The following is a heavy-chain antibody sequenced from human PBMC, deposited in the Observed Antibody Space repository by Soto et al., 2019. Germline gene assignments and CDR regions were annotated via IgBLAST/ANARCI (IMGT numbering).Heavy chain of an antibody. V-gene: IGHV1-18*01. J-gene: IGHJ6*02. Sequence: QVQLVQSGAEVKKLGASMKVSCKASGYTFTNFGISWVRQAPGQGLEWMGWISTYNGHTTSAQQLQGRLTMTTDTSTSTASMELRSLRSDDAAVYFCARDWGQQWLAYGLDVWGQGTTVTVSS. CDR2: ISTYNGHT. CDR3: ARDWGQQWLAYGLDV. D-gene: IGHD6-19*01. CDR1: GYTFTNFG.